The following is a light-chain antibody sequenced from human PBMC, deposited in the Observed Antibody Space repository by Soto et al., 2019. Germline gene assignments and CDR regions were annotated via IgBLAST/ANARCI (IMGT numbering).Light chain of an antibody. CDR2: DAS. Sequence: EMVMTQSPAILSVSPGESATLSCRASQSVSSYLAWYQQKPGQAPRLLIYDASNRATGIPARFSGSGSGTDFTLTISSLEPEDFAVYYCQQRSNWPRITFGQGTRLEIK. V-gene: IGKV3-11*01. J-gene: IGKJ5*01. CDR1: QSVSSY. CDR3: QQRSNWPRIT.